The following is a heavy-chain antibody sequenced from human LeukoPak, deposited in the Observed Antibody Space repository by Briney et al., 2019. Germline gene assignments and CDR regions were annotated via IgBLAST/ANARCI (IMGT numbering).Heavy chain of an antibody. Sequence: GGSLRLSCAASGFTFSSYGMHGVRQAPGKGREWVAVISFVGGKKFYADSVKGRFTISRDNSKNTLYLQMNRLRAEDTAVYYCATSQENNFDYWGQGTLVTVSS. D-gene: IGHD1/OR15-1a*01. CDR3: ATSQENNFDY. J-gene: IGHJ4*02. V-gene: IGHV3-30*03. CDR1: GFTFSSYG. CDR2: ISFVGGKK.